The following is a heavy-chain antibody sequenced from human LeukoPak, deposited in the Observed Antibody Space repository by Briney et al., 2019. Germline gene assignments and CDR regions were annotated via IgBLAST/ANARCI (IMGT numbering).Heavy chain of an antibody. Sequence: RGESLKISCKGSGYSFTSYWIGWVRQMAGKGMEWVVIIYPGDSNPRYSPSFQGQVTISADQSISTACLQWSSLKASDTAMYYCARHPYRGSTIDYWGQGTLVTVSS. V-gene: IGHV5-51*01. CDR3: ARHPYRGSTIDY. J-gene: IGHJ4*02. CDR2: IYPGDSNP. CDR1: GYSFTSYW. D-gene: IGHD6-6*01.